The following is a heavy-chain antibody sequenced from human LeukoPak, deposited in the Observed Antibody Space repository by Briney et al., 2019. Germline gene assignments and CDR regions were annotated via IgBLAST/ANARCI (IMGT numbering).Heavy chain of an antibody. CDR3: AAVQQQLVRGAFDI. CDR1: GFTFTSSA. V-gene: IGHV1-58*01. D-gene: IGHD6-13*01. Sequence: SVKVSCKASGFTFTSSAVQWVRQARGQRLEWIGWIVVGSGNTNYAQKFQERVTITRDMSTSTAYMELSSLRSEDTAVYYCAAVQQQLVRGAFDIWGQGTMVTVSS. CDR2: IVVGSGNT. J-gene: IGHJ3*02.